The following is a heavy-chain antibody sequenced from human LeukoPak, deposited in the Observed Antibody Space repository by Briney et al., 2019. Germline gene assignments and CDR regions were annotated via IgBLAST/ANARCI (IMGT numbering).Heavy chain of an antibody. D-gene: IGHD2-21*02. CDR3: ARVGLYCGGDCSVFDY. J-gene: IGHJ4*02. Sequence: PGGSLRLSCAASGFTFSSYWMHWVRQAPGKGLVWVSRINSDGSSTSYADSVKGRFTISRDNAKNSPYLQMNSLRAEDTAVYYCARVGLYCGGDCSVFDYWGQGTLVTVSS. CDR1: GFTFSSYW. V-gene: IGHV3-74*01. CDR2: INSDGSST.